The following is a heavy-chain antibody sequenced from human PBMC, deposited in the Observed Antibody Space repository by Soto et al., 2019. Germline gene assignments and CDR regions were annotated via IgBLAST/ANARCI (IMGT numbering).Heavy chain of an antibody. Sequence: SETLSLTCTVSGSSINSSGYYWGWIRQPPGKGLEWIGSMFYGVSTYYNPSLKSRVTVSVDTSKNQFSLNLRSVTAADTAVYYCARMLAQGNLYEYFDSWGQGILVTVSS. V-gene: IGHV4-39*01. D-gene: IGHD5-12*01. CDR3: ARMLAQGNLYEYFDS. CDR2: MFYGVST. CDR1: GSSINSSGYY. J-gene: IGHJ4*02.